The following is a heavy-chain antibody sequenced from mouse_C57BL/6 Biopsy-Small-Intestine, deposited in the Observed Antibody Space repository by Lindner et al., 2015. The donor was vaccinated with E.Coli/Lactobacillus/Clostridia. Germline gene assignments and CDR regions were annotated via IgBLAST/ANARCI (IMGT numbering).Heavy chain of an antibody. J-gene: IGHJ3*01. CDR3: TGGGAWFAY. V-gene: IGHV14-4*01. Sequence: VQLQESGAELCEPGASVKLSCTASGFNIKDDYMHWVKQRPEQGLEWIGWIDPENGDTEYASKFQGKATITADTSSNTAYLQLSSLTSEDTAVYYCTGGGAWFAYWGQGTLVTVSA. CDR1: GFNIKDDY. CDR2: IDPENGDT.